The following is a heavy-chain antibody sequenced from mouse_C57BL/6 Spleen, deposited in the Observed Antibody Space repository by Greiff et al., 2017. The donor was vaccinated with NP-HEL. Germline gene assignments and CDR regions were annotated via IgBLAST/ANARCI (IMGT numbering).Heavy chain of an antibody. CDR2: ISSGGSYT. D-gene: IGHD1-1*01. V-gene: IGHV5-6*02. CDR1: GFTFSSYG. CDR3: AREGYYGDWFAY. J-gene: IGHJ3*01. Sequence: EVKLEESGGDLVKPGGSLKLSCAASGFTFSSYGMSWVRQTPDKRLEWVATISSGGSYTYYPDSVKGRFTISRDNAKNTLYLQMSSLKSEDTAMYYCAREGYYGDWFAYWGQGTLVTVSA.